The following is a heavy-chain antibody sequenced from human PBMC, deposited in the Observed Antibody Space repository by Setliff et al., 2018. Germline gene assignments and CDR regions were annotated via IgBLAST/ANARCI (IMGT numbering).Heavy chain of an antibody. J-gene: IGHJ6*03. Sequence: ETLSLTCSVSGGSISNYYWSWIRQSPGKGLEWIGYIYNGGSTDYNPSVKSRVTISLDTSKNHFSLRVTSVTAADTAVYFCARGITYYYHMDLWGTGTTVTVSS. V-gene: IGHV4-59*12. D-gene: IGHD3-10*01. CDR3: ARGITYYYHMDL. CDR1: GGSISNYY. CDR2: IYNGGST.